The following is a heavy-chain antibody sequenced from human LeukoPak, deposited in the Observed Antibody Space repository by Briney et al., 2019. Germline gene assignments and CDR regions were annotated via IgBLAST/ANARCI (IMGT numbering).Heavy chain of an antibody. CDR1: GFTFSSCS. CDR2: ISSSGSTI. J-gene: IGHJ4*02. D-gene: IGHD3-10*01. CDR3: ARDERGTYYRVY. V-gene: IGHV3-48*02. Sequence: PGGSLRLSCAASGFTFSSCSMNWVRQAPGKGLEWISHISSSGSTIYYADSVKGRFTISRDNAKNSLYLQMNSLRDEDTAVYYCARDERGTYYRVYWGQGTLVTVSS.